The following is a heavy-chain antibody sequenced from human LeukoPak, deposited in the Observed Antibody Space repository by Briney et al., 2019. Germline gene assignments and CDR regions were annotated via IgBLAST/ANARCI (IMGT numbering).Heavy chain of an antibody. V-gene: IGHV3-21*01. Sequence: GGSLRLSCAASGFTFSSYSMNWVRQAPGKGLEWVSSIGSANSYIYYADSLKGRFTISRDNAKDSLYLQMNSLRAEDTAVYYCAGASGGNRPFDYWGQGTMVTVSS. D-gene: IGHD1-14*01. J-gene: IGHJ4*02. CDR3: AGASGGNRPFDY. CDR2: IGSANSYI. CDR1: GFTFSSYS.